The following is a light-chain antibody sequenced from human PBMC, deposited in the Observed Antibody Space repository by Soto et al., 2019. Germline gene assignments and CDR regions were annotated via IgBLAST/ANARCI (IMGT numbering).Light chain of an antibody. CDR3: QQYNTFLT. CDR2: EAS. CDR1: HNLDKW. V-gene: IGKV1-5*03. Sequence: DIQMTQSPSTLSASVGDRVTITCRASHNLDKWLAWYQQKPGKAPKLLIYEASSLQSGVPSRFSGSGSGTEFPLTITSLQPDDFATYYCQQYNTFLTFGGGTKVEIK. J-gene: IGKJ4*01.